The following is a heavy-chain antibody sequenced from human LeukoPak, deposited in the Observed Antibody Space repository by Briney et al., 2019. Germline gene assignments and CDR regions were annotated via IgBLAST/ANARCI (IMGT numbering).Heavy chain of an antibody. Sequence: GGSLRLSCAASEFTFSDYYMSWIRQAPGKGLEWVSYISYSGDTIYYADSVKGRFTVSRDNAKNSLYLQMNSLRVEDTAVYYCAKVSRSSSEVGSFWGQGALVTVSS. J-gene: IGHJ4*02. CDR2: ISYSGDTI. V-gene: IGHV3-11*01. CDR1: EFTFSDYY. D-gene: IGHD6-6*01. CDR3: AKVSRSSSEVGSF.